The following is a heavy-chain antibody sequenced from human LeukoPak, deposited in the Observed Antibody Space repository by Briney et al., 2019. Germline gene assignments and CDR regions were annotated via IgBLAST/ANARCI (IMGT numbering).Heavy chain of an antibody. CDR2: IYYSGST. J-gene: IGHJ4*02. Sequence: SETLSLTCTVAGGSVSSGGYYCGWIREPPGKGLEWIGTIYYSGSTYYDPSLKCPVTISVDTTKNQFTLNLHSVTAADTAVYYCARGGTVMTMVNWGQGTLVTVSS. V-gene: IGHV4-39*06. CDR3: ARGGTVMTMVN. D-gene: IGHD4/OR15-4a*01. CDR1: GGSVSSGGYY.